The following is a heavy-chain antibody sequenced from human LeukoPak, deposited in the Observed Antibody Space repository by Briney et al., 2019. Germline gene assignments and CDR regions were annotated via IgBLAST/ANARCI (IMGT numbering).Heavy chain of an antibody. D-gene: IGHD2-15*01. CDR3: ARDYCSGRSCHDY. V-gene: IGHV3-21*01. CDR2: ISSSSSYI. CDR1: GFTFSSYS. J-gene: IGHJ4*02. Sequence: GGSLRLSCAASGFTFSSYSVNWVRQAPGKGLEWVSSISSSSSYIYYADSVKGRFTISRDNAKNSLYLQMNSLRAEDTAVYYCARDYCSGRSCHDYWGQGTLVTVSS.